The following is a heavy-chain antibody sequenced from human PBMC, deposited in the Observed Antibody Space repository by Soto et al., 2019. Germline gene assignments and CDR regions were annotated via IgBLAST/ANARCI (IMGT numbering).Heavy chain of an antibody. CDR3: ARTDRDFYGRDV. CDR1: GFTFRNYD. J-gene: IGHJ6*02. CDR2: ISAAGDP. Sequence: EVQLVESGGGLVQPGGSLRLSCAASGFTFRNYDMHWVRQGTGKGLEWVSGISAAGDPDYADSVEGRFTISRENAQNSFFLQMNSLRVGDTAVYYGARTDRDFYGRDVGGQGTTVIVSS. V-gene: IGHV3-13*05.